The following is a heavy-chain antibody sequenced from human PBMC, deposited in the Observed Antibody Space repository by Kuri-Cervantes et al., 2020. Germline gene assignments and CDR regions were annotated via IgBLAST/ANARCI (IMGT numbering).Heavy chain of an antibody. CDR3: AKDVEQLVETYYFDY. CDR2: IWYDGSNK. CDR1: GFTFSSYG. D-gene: IGHD6-6*01. Sequence: GESLKISCAASGFTFSSYGIHWVRQAPGKGLEWVAVIWYDGSNKYYTDSVKGRFTISRDNSKKTLYLQMNSLRAEDTAVYYCAKDVEQLVETYYFDYWGQGTLVTVSS. J-gene: IGHJ4*02. V-gene: IGHV3-33*06.